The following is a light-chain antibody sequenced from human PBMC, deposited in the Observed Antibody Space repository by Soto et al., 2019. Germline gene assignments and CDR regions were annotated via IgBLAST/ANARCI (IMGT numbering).Light chain of an antibody. CDR1: QSVSSSH. V-gene: IGKV3-20*01. J-gene: IGKJ1*01. CDR2: GAS. CDR3: QQYGSSPRT. Sequence: EIVLTQSPGTLSLSPGERATLSCRASQSVSSSHLAWYQQKPGQAPRLLISGASSRATGIPDRFTGSGSGTDFTLTISRLEPEDFAVYYCQQYGSSPRTFGQGTQVDIK.